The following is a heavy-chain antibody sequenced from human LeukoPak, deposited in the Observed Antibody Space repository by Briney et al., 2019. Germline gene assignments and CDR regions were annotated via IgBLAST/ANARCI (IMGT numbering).Heavy chain of an antibody. V-gene: IGHV1-2*07. Sequence: ASVKVSCKASGYTFSGYYLHWVRQAPGQGLEWMGWINPNSSGTNYFHKFQGRVTMTRSTSINTTYMELRSLGSDDTAVFLCARGVAYLYDSSGYYDAFDVWGQGTVVIVSS. CDR3: ARGVAYLYDSSGYYDAFDV. J-gene: IGHJ3*01. CDR2: INPNSSGT. D-gene: IGHD3-22*01. CDR1: GYTFSGYY.